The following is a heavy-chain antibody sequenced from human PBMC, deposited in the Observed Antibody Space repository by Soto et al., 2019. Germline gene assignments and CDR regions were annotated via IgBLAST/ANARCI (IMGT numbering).Heavy chain of an antibody. J-gene: IGHJ6*03. Sequence: SETLSLTCTVSGGSISSYYWSWIRQPPGKGLEWIGYIYYSGSTNYNPSLKSRVTISVDTSKNQFSLKLSSVTAADTAVYYCARHVCIGCPSSSWYRPRVTNYYYYMDVWGKGTTVTVSS. CDR3: ARHVCIGCPSSSWYRPRVTNYYYYMDV. V-gene: IGHV4-59*08. CDR1: GGSISSYY. D-gene: IGHD6-13*01. CDR2: IYYSGST.